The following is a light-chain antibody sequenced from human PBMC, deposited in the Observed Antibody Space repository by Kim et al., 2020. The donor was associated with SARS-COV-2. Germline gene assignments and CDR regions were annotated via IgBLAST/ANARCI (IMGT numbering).Light chain of an antibody. V-gene: IGLV3-1*01. J-gene: IGLJ2*01. CDR1: KLGDKY. CDR2: QDA. Sequence: VSPGQTASITCSGDKLGDKYVCWYQQKAGQSPVLVIYQDAKRPSGIPERFSGSNSGNTATLTISGTQAMDEANYYCQAWDSTTVVFGGGTKLTVL. CDR3: QAWDSTTVV.